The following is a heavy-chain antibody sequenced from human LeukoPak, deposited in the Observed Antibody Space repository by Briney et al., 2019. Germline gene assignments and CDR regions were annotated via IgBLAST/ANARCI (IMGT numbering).Heavy chain of an antibody. CDR3: AKPDIVVVTAAFDI. D-gene: IGHD2-21*02. CDR1: GFTFSSYS. Sequence: GGSLRLSCAASGFTFSSYSMNWVRQAPGKGLEWVSYISSSSSTIYYADSVKGRFAISRDNAKNSLYLQMNSLRAEDTAVYYCAKPDIVVVTAAFDIWGQGTMVTVSS. J-gene: IGHJ3*02. V-gene: IGHV3-48*01. CDR2: ISSSSSTI.